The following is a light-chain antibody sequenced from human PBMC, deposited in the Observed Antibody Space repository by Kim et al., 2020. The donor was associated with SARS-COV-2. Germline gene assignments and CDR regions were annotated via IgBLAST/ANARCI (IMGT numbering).Light chain of an antibody. CDR3: QAWDSRTGV. V-gene: IGLV3-1*01. CDR2: HDS. CDR1: KLGDKY. J-gene: IGLJ1*01. Sequence: SYELTQPPSVSVSPGQTASITCSGDKLGDKYACWYQQKPGQSPVLVIYHDSKRPSGIPERFSGSNSGNTATLTISGTQALDWADYYCQAWDSRTGVFGTG.